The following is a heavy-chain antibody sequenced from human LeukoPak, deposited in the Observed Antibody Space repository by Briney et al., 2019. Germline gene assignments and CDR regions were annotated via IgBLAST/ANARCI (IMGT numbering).Heavy chain of an antibody. V-gene: IGHV3-30*03. CDR2: ISYDGSNK. CDR1: GFTFSRYA. CDR3: ARGLRSSGWSLFDY. D-gene: IGHD6-19*01. Sequence: GGSLRLSCADSGFTFSRYAMHWVRQAPGKGLEWVAVISYDGSNKFYADSVKGRLAISRDNSKNTLYLQMNSLRAEDTAVYYCARGLRSSGWSLFDYWGQGTLVTVSS. J-gene: IGHJ4*02.